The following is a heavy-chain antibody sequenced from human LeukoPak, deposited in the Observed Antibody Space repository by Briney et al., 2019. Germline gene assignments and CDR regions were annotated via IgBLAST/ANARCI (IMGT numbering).Heavy chain of an antibody. D-gene: IGHD3/OR15-3a*01. CDR1: GYTFNKYG. V-gene: IGHV1-18*01. J-gene: IGHJ4*02. CDR2: ISAYNGNT. CDR3: ARALLELASFDY. Sequence: ASVKVSCKASGYTFNKYGISWVRQAPGQGLEWMGWISAYNGNTNYAQKLQGRVTMTTDTSTSTAYMELRSLRSDDTAVYYCARALLELASFDYWGQGTLVTVSS.